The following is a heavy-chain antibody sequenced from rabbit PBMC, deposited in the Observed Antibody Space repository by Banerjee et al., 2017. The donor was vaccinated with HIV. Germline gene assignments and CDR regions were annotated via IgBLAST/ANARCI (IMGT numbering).Heavy chain of an antibody. J-gene: IGHJ4*01. Sequence: QLVESGGGLVQPGESLKLSCKASGIHFSAYSMNWVRQAPGKGLEWIGYIDPVFGSTYYASWVNGRFTISSHNAQNTLYLQLNSLTAADTATYFCARDLGGDYAYTDLYLWGPGPLVTAS. CDR3: ARDLGGDYAYTDLYL. CDR2: IDPVFGST. D-gene: IGHD6-1*01. CDR1: GIHFSAYS. V-gene: IGHV1S7*01.